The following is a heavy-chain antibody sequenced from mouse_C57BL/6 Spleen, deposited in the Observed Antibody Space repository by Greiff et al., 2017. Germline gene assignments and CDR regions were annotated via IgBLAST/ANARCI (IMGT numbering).Heavy chain of an antibody. CDR3: ARSRYCLAY. D-gene: IGHD1-1*01. J-gene: IGHJ2*01. Sequence: VQLQQSGAELVRPGASVKLSCKASGYTFTDYYINWVKQRPGQGLEWIARIYPGSGTTYYNEKFKGKATLTSAIASSTAYMQLRSLTSVVVDGYCCARSRYCLAYWGPGTTLTVSS. CDR1: GYTFTDYY. CDR2: IYPGSGTT. V-gene: IGHV1-76*01.